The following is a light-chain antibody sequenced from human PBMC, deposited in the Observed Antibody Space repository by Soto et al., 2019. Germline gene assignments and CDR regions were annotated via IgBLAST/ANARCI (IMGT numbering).Light chain of an antibody. Sequence: QSVLTQPPSVSGAPGQRVSISCTGSRSNIGARYDVHWYQQLPGTAPKLLIFNNNNRPSGVPDRFSGSKSGTSASLAITGLQAEDEVDYYCQSYDRSLTVVFGGGTKLTVL. CDR2: NNN. CDR3: QSYDRSLTVV. J-gene: IGLJ2*01. CDR1: RSNIGARYD. V-gene: IGLV1-40*01.